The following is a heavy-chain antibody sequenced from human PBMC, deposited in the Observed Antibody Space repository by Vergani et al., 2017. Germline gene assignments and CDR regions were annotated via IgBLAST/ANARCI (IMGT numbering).Heavy chain of an antibody. Sequence: EVQLLESGGGLVQPGGSLRLSCVVSGFDFSSYIMNWVRQAPGKGLEWVSFVSTGTKSQSYAESVKGRFTITRDSAKNSLYLQLDSLRAEDTAVYYCARLPRGPWNFDVGGRGTLITVSS. CDR2: VSTGTKSQ. V-gene: IGHV3-48*01. CDR1: GFDFSSYI. J-gene: IGHJ2*01. CDR3: ARLPRGPWNFDV.